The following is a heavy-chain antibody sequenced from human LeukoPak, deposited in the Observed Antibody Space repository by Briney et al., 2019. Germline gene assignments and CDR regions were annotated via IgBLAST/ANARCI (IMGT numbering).Heavy chain of an antibody. CDR3: ARGPTGTYHYFDF. Sequence: SETLSLTCTVSGASISTYYWSWIRQPAGKGLEWIGRLYSSGTTYYNPSLKSRVTMSVDTSKNHFSLNLTSLTAADTAVYYCARGPTGTYHYFDFWGQGTLVTVSS. CDR1: GASISTYY. J-gene: IGHJ4*02. V-gene: IGHV4-4*07. D-gene: IGHD1-26*01. CDR2: LYSSGTT.